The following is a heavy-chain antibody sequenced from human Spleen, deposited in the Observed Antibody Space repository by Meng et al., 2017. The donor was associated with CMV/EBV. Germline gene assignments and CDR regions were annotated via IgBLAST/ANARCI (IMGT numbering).Heavy chain of an antibody. CDR2: IYSGGST. Sequence: GESLKISCAASGFTVSSNYMSWVRQAPGKGLEWVSVIYSGGSTYYADSVKDRFTISRDNSNNTLYLQMNSLRAEDTAVYYCASTFWSGSGYWGQGTLVTVSS. CDR3: ASTFWSGSGY. J-gene: IGHJ4*02. CDR1: GFTVSSNY. D-gene: IGHD3-3*01. V-gene: IGHV3-53*01.